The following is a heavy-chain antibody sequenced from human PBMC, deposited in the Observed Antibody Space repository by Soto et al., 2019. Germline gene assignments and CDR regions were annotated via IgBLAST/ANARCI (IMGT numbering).Heavy chain of an antibody. D-gene: IGHD3-22*01. V-gene: IGHV1-46*01. CDR1: GYTFTSYY. Sequence: ASVKVSCKASGYTFTSYYMHWVRQAPGQGLEWMGIINPSGGSTSYAQKFQGRVTMTRDTSTSTVYMELSSLRSEDTAVYYCARDLREIVGNQNWFDPWGQGTVVPVSS. CDR2: INPSGGST. J-gene: IGHJ5*02. CDR3: ARDLREIVGNQNWFDP.